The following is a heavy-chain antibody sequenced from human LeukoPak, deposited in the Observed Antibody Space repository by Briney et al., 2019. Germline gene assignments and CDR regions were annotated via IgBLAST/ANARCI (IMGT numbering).Heavy chain of an antibody. CDR2: ISGNGVST. D-gene: IGHD1-7*01. Sequence: GGSLGLSCAASGFRFSSYAMSWVRQAPGKGLEWVSAISGNGVSTYYADSVKGRFTVSRDNSKNTLYLQMSSLRAEDTAVYYCAKDERNWNYNLASQTYDWGQGTLVTVSS. V-gene: IGHV3-23*01. CDR3: AKDERNWNYNLASQTYD. CDR1: GFRFSSYA. J-gene: IGHJ4*02.